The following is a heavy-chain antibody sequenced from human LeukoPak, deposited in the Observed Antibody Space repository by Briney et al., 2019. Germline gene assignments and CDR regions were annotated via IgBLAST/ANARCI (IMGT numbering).Heavy chain of an antibody. CDR1: GFTVSSNY. J-gene: IGHJ4*02. V-gene: IGHV3-53*01. CDR3: ARDPRLGGDYGYYFDY. CDR2: IYSGGST. Sequence: GGSLRLSCAASGFTVSSNYMSWVRQAPGKGLEWVSVIYSGGSTYYADSVKGRFTISRHNSKNTLYLQMNSLRAEDTAVYYCARDPRLGGDYGYYFDYWGQGTLVTVSS. D-gene: IGHD4-17*01.